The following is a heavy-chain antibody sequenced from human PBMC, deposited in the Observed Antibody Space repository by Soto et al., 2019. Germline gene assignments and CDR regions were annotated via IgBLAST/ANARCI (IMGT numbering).Heavy chain of an antibody. CDR2: ISSDGTNK. D-gene: IGHD5-12*01. Sequence: QVQLVESGGGVVQPGRSLRLSCAASGFTFDSYGMHWVRQAPGKGLEWVAVISSDGTNKYYADSVKGRFSIYRDNFNNTLYLQMSSLRVEDTAVYYCVKDLLKNMVPTCGSWGQGTLFTVSS. J-gene: IGHJ5*02. CDR1: GFTFDSYG. V-gene: IGHV3-30*18. CDR3: VKDLLKNMVPTCGS.